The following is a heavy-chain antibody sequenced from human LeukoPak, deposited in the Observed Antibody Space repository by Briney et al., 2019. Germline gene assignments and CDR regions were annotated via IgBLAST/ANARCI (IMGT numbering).Heavy chain of an antibody. CDR3: AKLAVAGHNWFDP. CDR2: IYYSGST. CDR1: GGSISSSSYY. D-gene: IGHD6-19*01. Sequence: SETLSLTCTVSGGSISSSSYYWGWIRQPPGKGLEWIGSIYYSGSTYYNPSLKSRVTISVDTSKNQFSLKLSSVTAADTAVYYCAKLAVAGHNWFDPWGQGTLVTVSS. J-gene: IGHJ5*02. V-gene: IGHV4-39*07.